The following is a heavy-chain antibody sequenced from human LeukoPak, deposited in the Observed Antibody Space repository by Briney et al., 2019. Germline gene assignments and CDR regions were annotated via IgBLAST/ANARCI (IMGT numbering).Heavy chain of an antibody. J-gene: IGHJ4*02. D-gene: IGHD5-12*01. CDR2: IWYDGSNK. CDR1: GFTFSSYG. CDR3: ARGGGYDYLDY. V-gene: IGHV3-33*08. Sequence: QPGRSLRLSCAASGFTFSSYGVHWVRQAPGKGLEWVAVIWYDGSNKYYADSVKGRFTISRDNSKNTLYLQMNSLRAEDTAMYYCARGGGYDYLDYWGQGTLVTVSS.